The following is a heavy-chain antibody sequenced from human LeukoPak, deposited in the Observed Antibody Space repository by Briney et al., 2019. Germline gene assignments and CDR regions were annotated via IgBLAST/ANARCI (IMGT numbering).Heavy chain of an antibody. Sequence: KTSETLSLTCAVYGGSFSGYYWSWIRQPPGKGLEWIGEINHSGSTNYNPSLKSRVTISVDTSKNQFSLKLSSVTAADTAVYYCAREPPDCSGGSCQDPNWFDPWGQGTLVTVSS. J-gene: IGHJ5*02. CDR2: INHSGST. CDR1: GGSFSGYY. V-gene: IGHV4-34*01. D-gene: IGHD2-15*01. CDR3: AREPPDCSGGSCQDPNWFDP.